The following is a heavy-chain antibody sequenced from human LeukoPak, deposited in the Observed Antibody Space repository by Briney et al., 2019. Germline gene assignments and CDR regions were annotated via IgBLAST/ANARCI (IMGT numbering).Heavy chain of an antibody. V-gene: IGHV3-23*01. D-gene: IGHD4-17*01. Sequence: GGSLRLSCAASAITFSTYAMAWVRQAPGQGLEWVSTITAAGNVPWYSDSVRGRFTISRDNSENTVYLQMNGLRVEDTARYYCARDRDYPRDQFDYWGQGTVVSVSS. CDR3: ARDRDYPRDQFDY. J-gene: IGHJ4*02. CDR2: ITAAGNVP. CDR1: AITFSTYA.